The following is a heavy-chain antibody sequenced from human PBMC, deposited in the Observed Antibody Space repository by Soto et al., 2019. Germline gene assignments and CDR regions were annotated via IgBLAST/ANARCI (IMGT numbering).Heavy chain of an antibody. CDR1: GYKFTWDW. Sequence: PGESLKISCKASGYKFTWDWIGWVRQMPGKGLELMGVVYPGDSDIRYSPSFQGLVIISADKSITTAYLQWSSLKASDTAMYYCPRSEQLYTFDSWGQGTLVTVYS. CDR3: PRSEQLYTFDS. J-gene: IGHJ4*02. CDR2: VYPGDSDI. D-gene: IGHD6-6*01. V-gene: IGHV5-51*01.